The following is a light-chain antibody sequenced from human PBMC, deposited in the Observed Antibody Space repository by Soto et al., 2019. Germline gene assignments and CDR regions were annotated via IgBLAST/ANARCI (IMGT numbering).Light chain of an antibody. CDR1: ENIRTY. Sequence: DIQMTQSPSSLSASVGDRVTLTCRASENIRTYLNWYQQRPETAPKLLIYAASTLQSGVPSRFSGSGSGTEFNLTIGSLQPDDFATYYCQQSYTAISSVTFGPGTKV. CDR3: QQSYTAISSVT. V-gene: IGKV1-39*01. CDR2: AAS. J-gene: IGKJ1*01.